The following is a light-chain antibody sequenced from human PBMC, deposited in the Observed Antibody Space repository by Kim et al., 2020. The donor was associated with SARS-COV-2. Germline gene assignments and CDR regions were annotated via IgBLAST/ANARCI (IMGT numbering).Light chain of an antibody. Sequence: GQRVTISWAGSSSNIGSNYVYWYQQLPGTAPKLLIYRNNQRPSGVPDRFSGSKAGTSASRAISGLRSEDEADYDCAAGDDSLSGRVFGTGTKVTVL. CDR3: AAGDDSLSGRV. CDR1: SSNIGSNY. CDR2: RNN. J-gene: IGLJ1*01. V-gene: IGLV1-47*01.